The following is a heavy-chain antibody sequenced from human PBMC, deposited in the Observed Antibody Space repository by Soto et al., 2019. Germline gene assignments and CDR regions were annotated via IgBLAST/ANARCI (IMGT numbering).Heavy chain of an antibody. D-gene: IGHD6-13*01. V-gene: IGHV3-9*01. CDR2: ISWNSGSI. J-gene: IGHJ3*02. CDR1: GFTFDDYA. CDR3: AKDMGAQLNAVDI. Sequence: GGSLRLSCAASGFTFDDYAMHWVRQAPGKGLEWVSGISWNSGSIGYADSVKGRFTISRDNAKNSLYLQMNSLRAEDTALYYCAKDMGAQLNAVDIWGQGTMVTVSS.